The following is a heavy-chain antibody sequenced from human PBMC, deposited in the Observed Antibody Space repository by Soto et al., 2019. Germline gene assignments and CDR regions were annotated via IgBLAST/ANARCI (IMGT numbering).Heavy chain of an antibody. CDR3: ARDASGPFDY. Sequence: GGSLRLSCSVAGFTVSDSMSWVRQAPGKGLECVSFIHSDGSTHYTDSVRGRFAISRDNSKNTLYLQMDRLRVDDTAVYFCARDASGPFDYWGQGTLVTVSS. CDR2: IHSDGST. CDR1: GFTVSDS. J-gene: IGHJ4*02. D-gene: IGHD6-19*01. V-gene: IGHV3-53*01.